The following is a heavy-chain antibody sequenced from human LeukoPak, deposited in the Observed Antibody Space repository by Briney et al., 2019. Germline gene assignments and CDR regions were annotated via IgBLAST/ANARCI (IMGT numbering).Heavy chain of an antibody. CDR3: ARSCSTVVVTSDTRYYYYYYMDV. V-gene: IGHV3-72*01. CDR2: SRNKANSYTT. J-gene: IGHJ6*03. D-gene: IGHD2-2*01. CDR1: GFTLSDHY. Sequence: PGGSLRLSCATSGFTLSDHYRDWVRQAPGKGLEWVGRSRNKANSYTTEYAASVKDRFTISRDDSKNTLYLQMNSLKTEDTAVYYCARSCSTVVVTSDTRYYYYYYMDVWGKGATVTVSS.